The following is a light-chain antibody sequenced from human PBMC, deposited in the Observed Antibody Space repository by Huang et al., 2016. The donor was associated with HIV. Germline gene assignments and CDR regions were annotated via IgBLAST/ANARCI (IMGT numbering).Light chain of an antibody. Sequence: DIQMTQSPSSLSASVGDRVTITCQASQDIRNYLNWYHKKPGKAPKLLIFDVANVEKGVPSRFSGSGSGTDFNFTINSLQPEDIGTYYCQQYDNMYTFGQGTKLEIK. J-gene: IGKJ2*01. CDR1: QDIRNY. CDR2: DVA. CDR3: QQYDNMYT. V-gene: IGKV1-33*01.